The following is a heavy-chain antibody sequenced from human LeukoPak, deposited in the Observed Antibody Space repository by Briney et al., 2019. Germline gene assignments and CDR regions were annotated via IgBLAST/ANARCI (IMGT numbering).Heavy chain of an antibody. J-gene: IGHJ4*02. V-gene: IGHV3-23*01. CDR2: ISGSGGST. D-gene: IGHD6-19*01. CDR1: GFTFSSYA. Sequence: GGSLRLSCTASGFTFSSYAMSWVRQAPGKGLEWVSAISGSGGSTYYADSVKGRFTISRDNSKNTLYLQMNSLRDEDTAVYYCAKDRWGGGWASLDYWGQGTLVTVSS. CDR3: AKDRWGGGWASLDY.